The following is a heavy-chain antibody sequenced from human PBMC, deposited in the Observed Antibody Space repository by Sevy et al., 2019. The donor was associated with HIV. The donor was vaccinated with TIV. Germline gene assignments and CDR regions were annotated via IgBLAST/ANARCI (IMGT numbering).Heavy chain of an antibody. D-gene: IGHD3-3*01. CDR2: ISGSGGST. V-gene: IGHV3-23*01. CDR1: GFTFSSYA. J-gene: IGHJ4*02. Sequence: GGSLRLSCAASGFTFSSYAMSWVRQAPGKGLEWVSAISGSGGSTYYAHSVKGRFTISRDNSKNTLYLQMNSLRAEDTAVYYCAKDPAIFGVVRPLLYFDYWGQGTLVTVSS. CDR3: AKDPAIFGVVRPLLYFDY.